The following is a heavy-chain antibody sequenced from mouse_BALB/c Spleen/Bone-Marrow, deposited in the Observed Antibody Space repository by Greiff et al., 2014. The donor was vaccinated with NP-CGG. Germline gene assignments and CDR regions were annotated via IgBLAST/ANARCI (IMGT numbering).Heavy chain of an antibody. CDR1: GYSFTDYA. CDR2: ISTYYGDA. V-gene: IGHV1-67*01. Sequence: VQLQQSGPELVRPGASVKISCKGSGYSFTDYAMHWVKQSHAKSLEWIGVISTYYGDASYNQKFKGKATMTVDKSSSTAYMELARLTSEDSAIYYCARSGKVRNAMDYWGQGTSVTVSS. D-gene: IGHD2-14*01. CDR3: ARSGKVRNAMDY. J-gene: IGHJ4*01.